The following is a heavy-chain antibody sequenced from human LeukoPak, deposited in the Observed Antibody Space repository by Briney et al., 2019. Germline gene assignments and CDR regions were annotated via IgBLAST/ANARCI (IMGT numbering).Heavy chain of an antibody. Sequence: GGSLRLSCTASGFTFNKYWMTWVRQAPGKGLEWVANIKHDGSEKYFLDSVKGRFDISRDNAKNSLYLQSNSLRADDTAVYYCARDGALAGYGDAFDIWGQGTLVTVSS. D-gene: IGHD6-19*01. V-gene: IGHV3-7*03. CDR3: ARDGALAGYGDAFDI. CDR2: IKHDGSEK. J-gene: IGHJ3*02. CDR1: GFTFNKYW.